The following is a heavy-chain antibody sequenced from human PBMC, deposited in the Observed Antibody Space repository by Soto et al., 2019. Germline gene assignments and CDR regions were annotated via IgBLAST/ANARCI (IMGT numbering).Heavy chain of an antibody. CDR2: ISTHSGNT. V-gene: IGHV1-18*01. Sequence: QVKLVQSGAEVKKPGAAVKVSCKASGYTFLNYGISWVRQAPGEGLQWRGWISTHSGNTNYAPKFQGRVTMTTDSATKTIHLELTSMKSDATALYFCTRDGYCASDRCPPGCPVYGGQGKLVAVPS. CDR1: GYTFLNYG. D-gene: IGHD2-2*03. J-gene: IGHJ4*02. CDR3: TRDGYCASDRCPPGCPVY.